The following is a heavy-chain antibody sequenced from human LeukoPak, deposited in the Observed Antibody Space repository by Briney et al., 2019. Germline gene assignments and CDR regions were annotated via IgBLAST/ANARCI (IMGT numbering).Heavy chain of an antibody. CDR1: XXTFSXYA. V-gene: IGHV3-23*01. J-gene: IGHJ3*02. Sequence: GSLRLXXAASXXTFSXYAMSWVRQAPGKGLEWVSAISGSGGSTYYADSVKGRFTISRDNSKNTLYLQMNSLRAEDTAVYYCAKDQSYYYDSSGLNGAFDIWGQGTMVTVSS. CDR2: ISGSGGST. CDR3: AKDQSYYYDSSGLNGAFDI. D-gene: IGHD3-22*01.